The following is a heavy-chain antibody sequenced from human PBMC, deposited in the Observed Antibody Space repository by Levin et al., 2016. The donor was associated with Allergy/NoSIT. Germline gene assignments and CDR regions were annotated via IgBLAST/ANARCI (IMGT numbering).Heavy chain of an antibody. D-gene: IGHD5-12*01. CDR3: ARDRGYSGYDYYFDY. CDR1: GGTFSSYA. J-gene: IGHJ4*02. Sequence: SVKVSCKASGGTFSSYAISWVRQAPGQGLEWMGGIIPIFGTANYAQKFQGRVTITADESTSTAYMELSSLRSEDTAVYYCARDRGYSGYDYYFDYWGQGTLVTVSS. CDR2: IIPIFGTA. V-gene: IGHV1-69*13.